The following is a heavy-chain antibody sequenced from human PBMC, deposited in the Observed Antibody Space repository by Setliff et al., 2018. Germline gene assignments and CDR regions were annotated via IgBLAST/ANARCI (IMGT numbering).Heavy chain of an antibody. Sequence: SSETLSLTCTVSGASLNSGTYYWGWIRQPPGKGLEWIGRIYYRGDTYYNPSLKGRLTISVDTAKNQFSLKLNYVTAADTAVYYCARPPRGGRWYFDLWGRGTLVTVSS. CDR3: ARPPRGGRWYFDL. V-gene: IGHV4-39*01. CDR1: GASLNSGTYY. CDR2: IYYRGDT. D-gene: IGHD3-16*01. J-gene: IGHJ2*01.